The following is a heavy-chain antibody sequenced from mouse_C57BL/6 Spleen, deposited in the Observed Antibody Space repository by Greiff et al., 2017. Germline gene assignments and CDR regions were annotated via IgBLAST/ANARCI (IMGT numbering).Heavy chain of an antibody. D-gene: IGHD3-3*01. V-gene: IGHV1-4*01. Sequence: QVQLQQSGAELVRPGASVKMSCKASGYTFTSYTMHWVKQRPGQGLEWIGYINPSSGYTKYNQKFKDKATLTADKSSSTAYMQLSSLTAEDSAVYYCARGWEAMDYWGQGTSVTVSS. J-gene: IGHJ4*01. CDR2: INPSSGYT. CDR3: ARGWEAMDY. CDR1: GYTFTSYT.